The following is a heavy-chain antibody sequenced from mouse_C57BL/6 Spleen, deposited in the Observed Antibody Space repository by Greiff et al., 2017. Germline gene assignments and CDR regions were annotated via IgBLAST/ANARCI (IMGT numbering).Heavy chain of an antibody. CDR2: INPGSGGT. J-gene: IGHJ2*01. CDR3: ARRAYCGSSYFDY. CDR1: GYAFTNYL. V-gene: IGHV1-54*01. D-gene: IGHD1-1*01. Sequence: QVQLQQSGAELVRPGTSVKVSCKASGYAFTNYLIEWVKQRPGQGLEWIGVINPGSGGTNYNEKFKGKATLTADKSSSTAYMQLSSLTSEDSAVYFCARRAYCGSSYFDYWGQGTTLTVSS.